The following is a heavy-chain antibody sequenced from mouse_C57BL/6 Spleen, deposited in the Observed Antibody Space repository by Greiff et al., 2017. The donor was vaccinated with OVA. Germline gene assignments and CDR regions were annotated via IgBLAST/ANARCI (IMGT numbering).Heavy chain of an antibody. D-gene: IGHD1-1*01. CDR2: ISSGGSYT. Sequence: DVKLVESGGDLVKPGGSLKLSCAASGFTFSSYGMSWVRQTPDKRLEWVATISSGGSYTYYPDSVKGRFTISRDNAKNTLYLQMSSLKSEDTAMYYCARGNYGSSPYYFDYWGQGTTLTVSS. CDR1: GFTFSSYG. CDR3: ARGNYGSSPYYFDY. V-gene: IGHV5-6*02. J-gene: IGHJ2*01.